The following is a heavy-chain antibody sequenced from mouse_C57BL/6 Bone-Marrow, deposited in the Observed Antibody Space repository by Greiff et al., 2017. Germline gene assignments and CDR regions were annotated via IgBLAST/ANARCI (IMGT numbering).Heavy chain of an antibody. V-gene: IGHV1-55*01. CDR1: GYTFTSYW. D-gene: IGHD4-1*01. Sequence: VQLQQPGAELVKPGASVKMSCKASGYTFTSYWITWVKQRPGQGLEWIGDIYPTSGRTNYNEKFKSKAILTVDTSSNTAYRQLSSLTSEDSAVFYCARSGPLGRRFDYWGQGTTLTVSS. CDR3: ARSGPLGRRFDY. CDR2: IYPTSGRT. J-gene: IGHJ2*01.